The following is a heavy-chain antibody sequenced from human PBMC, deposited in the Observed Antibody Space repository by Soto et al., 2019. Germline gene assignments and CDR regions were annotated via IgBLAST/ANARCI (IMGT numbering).Heavy chain of an antibody. Sequence: ASVKVSCKASGYTFTSYSMHWVRQAPGQRLEWMGWINAGNGNTKYSQKFQGRVTITRDTSASTAYMELSSLRSEDTAVYYCARGDARSAASDWGQGTLVTVSS. D-gene: IGHD1-26*01. CDR2: INAGNGNT. CDR1: GYTFTSYS. V-gene: IGHV1-3*01. CDR3: ARGDARSAASD. J-gene: IGHJ4*02.